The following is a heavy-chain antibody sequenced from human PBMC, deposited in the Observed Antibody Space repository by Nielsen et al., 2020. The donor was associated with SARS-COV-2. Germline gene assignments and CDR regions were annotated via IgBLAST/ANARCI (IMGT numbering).Heavy chain of an antibody. CDR3: ATYSTTQEFRDY. V-gene: IGHV1-46*01. J-gene: IGHJ4*02. D-gene: IGHD6-13*01. Sequence: ASVKVSCKASGYTFTNYYIYWVRQAPGQGLEWMGMINPSDGDTSYAQKFQGRVTITADRYTSTAYMELSSLTSEDTAIYYCATYSTTQEFRDYWGQGTLVTVSS. CDR2: INPSDGDT. CDR1: GYTFTNYY.